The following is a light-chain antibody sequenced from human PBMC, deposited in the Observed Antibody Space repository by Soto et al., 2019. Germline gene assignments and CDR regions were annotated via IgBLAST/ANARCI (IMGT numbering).Light chain of an antibody. J-gene: IGKJ4*01. Sequence: EIVLTQSPGTLSLSPGERATLSCRASQSISSSYLAWHQQKPGQAPRLLIYDASSRATGIPDRFSGSGSGTDFTLTSSRLEPEDFAVYYCQQYDNSPFGGGTKVEIK. CDR1: QSISSSY. CDR2: DAS. V-gene: IGKV3-20*01. CDR3: QQYDNSP.